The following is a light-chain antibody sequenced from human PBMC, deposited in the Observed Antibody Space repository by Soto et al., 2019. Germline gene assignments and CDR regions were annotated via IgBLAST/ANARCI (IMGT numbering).Light chain of an antibody. V-gene: IGKV1-5*03. Sequence: DIQMTQSPSTLSASVGDRVTITCRASQSISSWLAWYQQKPGKAPKLLIYKASNLESGVPSRFSGFGSGTEFTLTISSLQPDDFATYYCQQYNSYPLTFGGGTKVEIK. CDR2: KAS. CDR3: QQYNSYPLT. CDR1: QSISSW. J-gene: IGKJ4*01.